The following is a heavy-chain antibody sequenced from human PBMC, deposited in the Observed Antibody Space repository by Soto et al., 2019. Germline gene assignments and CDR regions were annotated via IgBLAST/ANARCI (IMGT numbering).Heavy chain of an antibody. CDR2: MNPESGNT. V-gene: IGHV1-8*01. D-gene: IGHD3-10*01. CDR3: ARSVGGSNVNFDD. CDR1: GYTFTSYD. J-gene: IGHJ4*02. Sequence: QVQLVQSGAEVRTPGASVKVSCKASGYTFTSYDINWVRQATGQGPEWMGWMNPESGNTGYLQKFQGRVTMTRNTAISTAYMELSSLRSEDTAVYYCARSVGGSNVNFDDWRQGTLVTVSS.